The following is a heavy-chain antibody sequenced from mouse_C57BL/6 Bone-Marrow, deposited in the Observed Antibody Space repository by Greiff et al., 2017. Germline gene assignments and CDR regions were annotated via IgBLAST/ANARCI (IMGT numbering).Heavy chain of an antibody. Sequence: VQLQQSGPELVKPGASVKISCKASGYTFTDYYINWVKQRPGQGLEWIGWIFPGSGSTYYNEKFKGKAILTVGKSFSTAYMLLSSLPSEDSAVYFCAREGIYYYGSSHWYFDVWGTGATVTVSS. CDR1: GYTFTDYY. CDR3: AREGIYYYGSSHWYFDV. V-gene: IGHV1-75*01. J-gene: IGHJ1*03. D-gene: IGHD1-1*01. CDR2: IFPGSGST.